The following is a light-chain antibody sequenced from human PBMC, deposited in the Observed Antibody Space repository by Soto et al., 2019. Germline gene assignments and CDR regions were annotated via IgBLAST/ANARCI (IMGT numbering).Light chain of an antibody. CDR2: HTS. V-gene: IGKV3-20*01. Sequence: ETVLTQSPGTLSLSPGKRATLSCRASQSVGGSLAWYQQRPGQAPRLLVYHTSNRATGIPDRFSASGSGTDFTLTISRLEPEDFAVYYCQQYESSPRTFGQGTKVDIK. CDR1: QSVGGS. CDR3: QQYESSPRT. J-gene: IGKJ1*01.